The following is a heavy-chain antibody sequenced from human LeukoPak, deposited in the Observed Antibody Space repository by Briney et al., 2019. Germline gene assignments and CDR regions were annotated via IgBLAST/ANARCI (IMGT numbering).Heavy chain of an antibody. J-gene: IGHJ3*02. V-gene: IGHV1-46*01. Sequence: GASVKVSXKASGYTFTSYYMHWVRQAPGQGLEWMGIVNPSGGSTSYAQKFQGRVTMTRDTSTSTVYMELSSLRSEDTAVYYCARDGRAYCGGDCYSDIWSQGTMVTVSS. CDR3: ARDGRAYCGGDCYSDI. CDR2: VNPSGGST. CDR1: GYTFTSYY. D-gene: IGHD2-21*02.